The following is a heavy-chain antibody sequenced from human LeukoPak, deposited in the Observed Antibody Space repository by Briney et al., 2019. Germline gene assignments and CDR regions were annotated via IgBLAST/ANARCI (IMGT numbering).Heavy chain of an antibody. V-gene: IGHV4-59*08. Sequence: SETLSLTCTVSGGSITTYYWSWIRQPPGKGLEWIGFISDSGSLYYNPSLTSRLTISVDRSKKQFSLNLSSVTAADTAVYYCAGFYNGPLAGYFDSWGQGTLVTVSS. CDR3: AGFYNGPLAGYFDS. CDR1: GGSITTYY. J-gene: IGHJ4*02. CDR2: ISDSGSL. D-gene: IGHD6-19*01.